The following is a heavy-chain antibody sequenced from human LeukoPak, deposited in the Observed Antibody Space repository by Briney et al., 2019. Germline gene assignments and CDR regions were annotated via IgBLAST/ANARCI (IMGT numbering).Heavy chain of an antibody. CDR3: AIIRGYSGYDYGDFDY. D-gene: IGHD5-12*01. Sequence: SVKGSCKASGGTFSSYAISWVRQAPGQGLEWMGGIIPIFGTANYAQKFQGRVTITADESTSTAYMELSSLRSEDTAVYYCAIIRGYSGYDYGDFDYWGQGTLVTVSS. CDR1: GGTFSSYA. V-gene: IGHV1-69*13. J-gene: IGHJ4*02. CDR2: IIPIFGTA.